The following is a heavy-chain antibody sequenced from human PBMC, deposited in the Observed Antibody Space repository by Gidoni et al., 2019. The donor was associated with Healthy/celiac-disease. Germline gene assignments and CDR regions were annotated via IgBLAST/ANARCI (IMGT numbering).Heavy chain of an antibody. Sequence: QLQLQASGPGLAKPSETLSLTCTVPGGCISSSSYYWGWTRQPPVQGLAWIGSISYSGTTYYNPSLKSRVTISVYTSKNQFSLKLSSVTAADTAVYYCARRLNDVVVPAASQYYYYGIDVWGQGTTVTVSS. D-gene: IGHD2-2*01. CDR1: GGCISSSSYY. CDR2: ISYSGTT. V-gene: IGHV4-39*01. CDR3: ARRLNDVVVPAASQYYYYGIDV. J-gene: IGHJ6*02.